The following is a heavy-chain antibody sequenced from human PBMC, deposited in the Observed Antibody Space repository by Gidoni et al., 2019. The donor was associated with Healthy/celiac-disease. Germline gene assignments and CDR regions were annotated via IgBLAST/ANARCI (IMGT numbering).Heavy chain of an antibody. Sequence: EVQLVESGGGLIQPGGSLRLSCEASGFTVSSNYMSWVRQARGKGLEWVSVIYSGGSTYYADSVKGRFTISRDNSKNTLYLQMNSLRAEDTAVYYCARELVTEGGFDYWGQGTLVTVSS. J-gene: IGHJ4*02. CDR3: ARELVTEGGFDY. D-gene: IGHD2-15*01. CDR2: IYSGGST. V-gene: IGHV3-53*01. CDR1: GFTVSSNY.